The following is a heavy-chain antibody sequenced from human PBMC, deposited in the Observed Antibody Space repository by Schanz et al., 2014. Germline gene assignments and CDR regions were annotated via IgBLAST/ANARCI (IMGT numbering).Heavy chain of an antibody. V-gene: IGHV3-30*04. Sequence: QVHLVESGGGVVQPGRSLRLSCVASGFTFSSYAMHWVRQAPGKGLEWVAVISFDGNNKHYADSVKGRFTISRDSSKNTLYLQMNSLRAEDTAVYYCARDPGGTKTHGLWGQGTLVTVSS. CDR1: GFTFSSYA. D-gene: IGHD2-15*01. CDR2: ISFDGNNK. CDR3: ARDPGGTKTHGL. J-gene: IGHJ4*02.